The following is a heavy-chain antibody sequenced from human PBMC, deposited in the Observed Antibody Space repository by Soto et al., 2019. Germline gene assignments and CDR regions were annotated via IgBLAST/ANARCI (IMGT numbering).Heavy chain of an antibody. CDR2: ISSRGGAT. J-gene: IGHJ4*02. D-gene: IGHD2-2*01. V-gene: IGHV3-23*01. CDR1: GFTFSNFA. CDR3: AKDRMPVSRSLIDY. Sequence: GGSLRLCCEASGFTFSNFAMSWVRQAPGEGLEWVSGISSRGGATHYADSVKGRFTISRDNSKNTLYLQMNSLTGEDTAIYYCAKDRMPVSRSLIDYWGQGILVTVSS.